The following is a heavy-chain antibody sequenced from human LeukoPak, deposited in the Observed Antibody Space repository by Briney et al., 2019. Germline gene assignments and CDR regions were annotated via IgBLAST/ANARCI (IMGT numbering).Heavy chain of an antibody. CDR2: FDPEDGET. CDR3: ATTLVVVVAATSFDY. V-gene: IGHV1-24*01. Sequence: ASVKVSCKVSGYTLTELSMHWVRQAPGKGLEWMGGFDPEDGETIYAQKFQGRVTMTEDTSTDTAYMELSSLRSEDTAVYYCATTLVVVVAATSFDYWGQGTLVTVSS. CDR1: GYTLTELS. J-gene: IGHJ4*02. D-gene: IGHD2-15*01.